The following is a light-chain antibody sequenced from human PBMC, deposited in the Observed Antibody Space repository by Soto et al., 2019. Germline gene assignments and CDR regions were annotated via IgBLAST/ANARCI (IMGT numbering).Light chain of an antibody. J-gene: IGKJ5*01. CDR3: QQRSSWPRIT. CDR1: QSVSSNY. Sequence: EIVLTQSPGTLSLSPGERATLSCRASQSVSSNYLAWYQQKPGQAPRLLIYGASGRATGIPDRFSGSGSGTDFTLTISSLEPDDFAVYYCQQRSSWPRITFGQGTRLEIK. V-gene: IGKV3D-20*02. CDR2: GAS.